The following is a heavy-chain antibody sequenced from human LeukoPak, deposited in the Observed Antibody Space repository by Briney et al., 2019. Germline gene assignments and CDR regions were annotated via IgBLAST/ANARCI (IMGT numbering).Heavy chain of an antibody. J-gene: IGHJ4*02. V-gene: IGHV3-7*01. CDR2: IKKDGTEK. D-gene: IGHD1-26*01. Sequence: SGGSLRLSCAASGFTFSSYWMSWVRQAPGKGLEWVANIKKDGTEKKYVDSVKGRFPISRDNAKNSLYLQMNSLRAEDTALYYCAREGGEWELLRTFDYWGQGALVTVSS. CDR1: GFTFSSYW. CDR3: AREGGEWELLRTFDY.